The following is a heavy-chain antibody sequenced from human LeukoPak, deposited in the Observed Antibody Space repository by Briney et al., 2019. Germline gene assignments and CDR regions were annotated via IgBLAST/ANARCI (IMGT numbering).Heavy chain of an antibody. CDR1: GASISSGSYY. CDR3: ARDLDGFDY. CDR2: IYTNGNT. J-gene: IGHJ4*02. Sequence: PSETLSLTCTVSGASISSGSYYWSWIRQPAGKGLEWIGRIYTNGNTDYNPSLKSRVTISVDTSKNQFSLKVSSVSAADTAMYYCARDLDGFDYWGQGTLVTVSS. D-gene: IGHD3-9*01. V-gene: IGHV4-61*02.